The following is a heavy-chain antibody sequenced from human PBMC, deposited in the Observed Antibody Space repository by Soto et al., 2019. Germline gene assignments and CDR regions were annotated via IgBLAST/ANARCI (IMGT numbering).Heavy chain of an antibody. CDR2: ISSSSSTI. CDR3: ARGPGYESWALAMDV. Sequence: EVQLVESGGGLVQPGGSLRLSCAASGFTFSSYSMNWVRKAPGKGLEWVSYISSSSSTIYYADSVKGRFTISRDNAKNSLYLQMNGLRDEDTAVYYCARGPGYESWALAMDVWGQGTTVTVSS. CDR1: GFTFSSYS. V-gene: IGHV3-48*02. D-gene: IGHD3-3*01. J-gene: IGHJ6*02.